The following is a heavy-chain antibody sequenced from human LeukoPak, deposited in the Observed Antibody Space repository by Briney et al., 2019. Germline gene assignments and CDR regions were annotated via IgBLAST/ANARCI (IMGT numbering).Heavy chain of an antibody. J-gene: IGHJ5*02. D-gene: IGHD1-1*01. CDR3: ARSNFNNWFDP. Sequence: SETLSLTCTVSGGSISSYYWSWIRQPPGKGLAWIGYIYYSGSTNYNPSLKNRVTISVDTSKNQFSLKLSSVTAADTAVYYCARSNFNNWFDPWGQGTLVTVSS. CDR2: IYYSGST. CDR1: GGSISSYY. V-gene: IGHV4-59*08.